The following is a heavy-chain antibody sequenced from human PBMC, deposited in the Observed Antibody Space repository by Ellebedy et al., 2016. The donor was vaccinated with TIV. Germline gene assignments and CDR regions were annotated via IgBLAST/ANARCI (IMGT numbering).Heavy chain of an antibody. D-gene: IGHD1-26*01. CDR3: ARNPSIDVADPDAFDV. V-gene: IGHV2-70*04. CDR2: IDWDDEK. CDR1: GFSLNTNGMR. Sequence: SGPTLVXPTQTLTLTCTLSGFSLNTNGMRVNWIRQTPGKALEWLARIDWDDEKFYSTSLKTRLTISKDTSKNQVVLTMTNMDPVDTGTYYCARNPSIDVADPDAFDVWGQGTLVTISS. J-gene: IGHJ3*01.